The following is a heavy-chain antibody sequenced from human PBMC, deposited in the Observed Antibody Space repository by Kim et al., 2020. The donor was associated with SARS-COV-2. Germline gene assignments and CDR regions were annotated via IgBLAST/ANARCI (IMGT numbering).Heavy chain of an antibody. Sequence: SETLSLTCTVSGGSISSGDYYWSWIRQPPGKGLEWIGYIYYSGSTYYNPSLKSRVTISVDTSKNQFSLKLSSVTAADTAVYYCARVGSENFCGGDCYAFDIWGQGTMVTVSS. J-gene: IGHJ3*02. CDR3: ARVGSENFCGGDCYAFDI. V-gene: IGHV4-30-4*01. D-gene: IGHD2-21*02. CDR2: IYYSGST. CDR1: GGSISSGDYY.